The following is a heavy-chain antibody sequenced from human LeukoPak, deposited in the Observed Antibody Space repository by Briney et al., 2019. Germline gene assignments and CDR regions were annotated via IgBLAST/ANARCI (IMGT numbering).Heavy chain of an antibody. J-gene: IGHJ5*02. V-gene: IGHV4-59*01. D-gene: IGHD2-2*01. CDR2: IYYSGST. Sequence: SETLSLTCTVSGGSISSYYGSWIRQPPGKGLEWIGYIYYSGSTNYNPSLKSRVTISVDTSKNQFSLKLSSVTAADTAVYYCARDPSSTSPSLNWFDPWGQGTLVTVSS. CDR3: ARDPSSTSPSLNWFDP. CDR1: GGSISSYY.